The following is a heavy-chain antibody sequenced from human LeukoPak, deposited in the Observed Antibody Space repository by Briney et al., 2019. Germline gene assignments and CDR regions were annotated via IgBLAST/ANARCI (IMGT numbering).Heavy chain of an antibody. Sequence: SETLSLTCSVSGASINSYLWSWIRQPPGRGLEWIAYIHHSGGTNYNPSLKSRVTMSVDTSKNQFSLKLSSVTAADTAVYYCARDNPDYYDSSGLNYYYGMDVWGQGTTVTVSS. CDR2: IHHSGGT. J-gene: IGHJ6*02. V-gene: IGHV4-59*12. CDR3: ARDNPDYYDSSGLNYYYGMDV. CDR1: GASINSYL. D-gene: IGHD3-22*01.